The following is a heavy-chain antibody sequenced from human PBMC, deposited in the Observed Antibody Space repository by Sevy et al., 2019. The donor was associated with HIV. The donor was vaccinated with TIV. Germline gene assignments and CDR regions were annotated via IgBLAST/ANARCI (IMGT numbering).Heavy chain of an antibody. Sequence: GGSLRLSCAASGFTFSSYAMHWVRQAPGKGLEWEAVITYDGSNKYYADSVKGRFTISRDNSKNTRYLQMNSLRAEDTAVYYCARGLPSYSSGWYDFDYWGQGTLVTVSS. CDR1: GFTFSSYA. CDR2: ITYDGSNK. D-gene: IGHD6-19*01. J-gene: IGHJ4*02. CDR3: ARGLPSYSSGWYDFDY. V-gene: IGHV3-30*04.